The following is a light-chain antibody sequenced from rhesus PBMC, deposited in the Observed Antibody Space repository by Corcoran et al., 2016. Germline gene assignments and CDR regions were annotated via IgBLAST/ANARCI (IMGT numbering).Light chain of an antibody. CDR2: DAS. J-gene: IGKJ2*01. CDR3: LQDYTTPYS. V-gene: IGKV1-94*01. CDR1: QGIDKQ. Sequence: DIQMTQSPSSLSASVGDRVTVTCRASQGIDKQLTWYQQKPGKAPTLLIYDASTVRPGVSLRFRGSGAGTDFTLTISSLQPEDVATYYCLQDYTTPYSFGQGTKVEIK.